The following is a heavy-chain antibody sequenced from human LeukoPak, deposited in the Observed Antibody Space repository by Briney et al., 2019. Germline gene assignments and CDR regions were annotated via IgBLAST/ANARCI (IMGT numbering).Heavy chain of an antibody. J-gene: IGHJ4*02. CDR3: ATKDTYYDFWGGDPIDH. CDR2: INSDGSRT. Sequence: GGSLRLSCATSGFTFSGYWMHWVRQVPGKGLVWVSRINSDGSRTDYADSVKGRFTISRDNAKKTLYLQMHSLRVDDTAFYYCATKDTYYDFWGGDPIDHWGQGTLVTVSS. CDR1: GFTFSGYW. V-gene: IGHV3-74*01. D-gene: IGHD3-3*01.